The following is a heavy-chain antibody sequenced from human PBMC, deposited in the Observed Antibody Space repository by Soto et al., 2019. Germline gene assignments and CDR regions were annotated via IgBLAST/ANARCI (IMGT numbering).Heavy chain of an antibody. V-gene: IGHV3-30-3*01. J-gene: IGHJ6*02. CDR1: GFTFSSYA. D-gene: IGHD6-13*01. CDR3: AREKIAAAEDYYYYYGMDV. CDR2: ISYDGSNK. Sequence: QVQLVESGGGVVQPGRSLRLSCAASGFTFSSYAMHWVRQAPGKGLEWVAVISYDGSNKYYADSVKGRFTISRDNSKNTLYLHMHSLRAEDTAVYYCAREKIAAAEDYYYYYGMDVWGQGTTVTVSS.